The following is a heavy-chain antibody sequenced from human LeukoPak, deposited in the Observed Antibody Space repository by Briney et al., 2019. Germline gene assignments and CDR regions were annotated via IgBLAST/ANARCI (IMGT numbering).Heavy chain of an antibody. Sequence: GGSLRLSCAASGFTFTSYSMSWVRQAPGKGLEWVSYIGSFSRTIYYADSVKGRFTISRDNAKNSVSLQMDSLRAEDTAVYYCARVLGEAPGWLDPWGQGTLVTVSS. J-gene: IGHJ5*02. V-gene: IGHV3-48*01. D-gene: IGHD3-16*01. CDR2: IGSFSRTI. CDR1: GFTFTSYS. CDR3: ARVLGEAPGWLDP.